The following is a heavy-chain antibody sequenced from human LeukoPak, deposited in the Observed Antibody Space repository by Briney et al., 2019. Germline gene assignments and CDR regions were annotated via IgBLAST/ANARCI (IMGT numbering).Heavy chain of an antibody. Sequence: ASVKVSCKASGYTFTSYYMRWVRQAPGQGLEWMGIINPSGGSTSYAQKFQGRVTMTRDTSTSTVYMELSSLRSEDTAVYYCARDLGMTTVIDRGWEGYYYYYGMDVWGQGTTVTVSS. CDR3: ARDLGMTTVIDRGWEGYYYYYGMDV. CDR2: INPSGGST. V-gene: IGHV1-46*01. D-gene: IGHD4-11*01. J-gene: IGHJ6*02. CDR1: GYTFTSYY.